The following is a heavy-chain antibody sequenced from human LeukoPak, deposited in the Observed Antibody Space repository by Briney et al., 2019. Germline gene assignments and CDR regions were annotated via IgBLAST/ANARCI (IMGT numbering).Heavy chain of an antibody. CDR1: GGSFSGYY. V-gene: IGHV4-34*01. CDR3: ARHGYDSSGYYPE. CDR2: INHSGST. J-gene: IGHJ4*02. Sequence: KPSETLSLTCAVYGGSFSGYYWSWIRQPPGKGLEWIGEINHSGSTNYNPSLKSRVTISVDTSKNQFSLKLSSVTAADTAVYYCARHGYDSSGYYPEWGQGTLVTVSS. D-gene: IGHD3-22*01.